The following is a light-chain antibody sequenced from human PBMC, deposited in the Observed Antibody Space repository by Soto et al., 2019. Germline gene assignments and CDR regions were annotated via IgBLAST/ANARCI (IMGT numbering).Light chain of an antibody. J-gene: IGLJ2*01. CDR3: AAWDDSLNGPV. CDR1: SSNIGINP. Sequence: QAVVTQPPSASGTPGQRVTISCSGSSSNIGINPVNWYRQFPGTAPKVLIYSNNQRPSGVPDRCSGSRSGTSASLAISGLQSEDEADYYCAAWDDSLNGPVVGGGTKLTVL. V-gene: IGLV1-44*01. CDR2: SNN.